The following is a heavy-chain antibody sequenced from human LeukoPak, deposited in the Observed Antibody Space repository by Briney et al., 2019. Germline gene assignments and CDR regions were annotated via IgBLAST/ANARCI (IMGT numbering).Heavy chain of an antibody. CDR3: AELGITMIGGV. CDR2: ISSSSSTI. V-gene: IGHV3-48*04. J-gene: IGHJ6*04. D-gene: IGHD3-10*02. Sequence: GGSLRLSCAASGFTFSSYVMHWVRQAPGKGLEWISYISSSSSTIYDADSVKGRFTISRDNAKNSLYLQMNSLRAEDTAVYYCAELGITMIGGVWGKGTTVTISS. CDR1: GFTFSSYV.